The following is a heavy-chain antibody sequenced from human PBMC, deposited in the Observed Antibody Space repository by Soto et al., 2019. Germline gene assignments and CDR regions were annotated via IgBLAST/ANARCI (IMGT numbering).Heavy chain of an antibody. Sequence: GASVKVSCKASGGTFSSYVISWVRQAPGRGLEWMGGIIPIFGTANYAQKFQGRVTITADKSTSTAYMELSSLRSEDTAVYYCARDPGGNYGDPFDYWGQGTLVTVSS. V-gene: IGHV1-69*06. CDR3: ARDPGGNYGDPFDY. CDR2: IIPIFGTA. J-gene: IGHJ4*02. CDR1: GGTFSSYV. D-gene: IGHD4-17*01.